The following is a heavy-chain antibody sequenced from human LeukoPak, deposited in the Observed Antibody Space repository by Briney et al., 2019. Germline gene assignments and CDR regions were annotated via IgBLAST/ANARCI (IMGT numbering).Heavy chain of an antibody. CDR3: ARGNEYDYAWGIGGY. V-gene: IGHV1-2*04. Sequence: ASVKVSCKASGYTFTGYYMHWVRQAPGQGLEWMGWINPNSGGTNYAQKFQGWVTMTRDTSISTACMELSRLRSDDTAVYYCARGNEYDYAWGIGGYWGQGTLVTVSS. D-gene: IGHD3-16*01. J-gene: IGHJ4*02. CDR2: INPNSGGT. CDR1: GYTFTGYY.